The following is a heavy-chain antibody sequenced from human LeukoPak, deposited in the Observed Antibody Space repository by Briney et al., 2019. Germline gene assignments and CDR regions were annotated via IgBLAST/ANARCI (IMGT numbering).Heavy chain of an antibody. CDR2: INHSGST. CDR3: ARVGYYYGSGTDY. D-gene: IGHD3-10*01. CDR1: GGSFNGYY. Sequence: SETLSFTCAVYGGSFNGYYWSWIRQPPGKGLEWIGEINHSGSTNYNPSLKSRVTISVDTSKNQFSLKLSSVTAADTAVYYCARVGYYYGSGTDYWGQGTLVTVSS. V-gene: IGHV4-34*01. J-gene: IGHJ4*02.